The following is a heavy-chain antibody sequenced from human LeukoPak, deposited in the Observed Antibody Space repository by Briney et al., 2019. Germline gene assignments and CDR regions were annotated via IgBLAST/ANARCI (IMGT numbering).Heavy chain of an antibody. V-gene: IGHV4-59*08. Sequence: SETLSLTCTVSGGSISSYYWSWIRQPPGKGLEWIGYIYYSGSTNYNPSLKSRVTISVDTSKNQFSLKLSSVTAADTAVYYCAGRYYDSSGYYIFDYWGQGTLVTVSS. CDR3: AGRYYDSSGYYIFDY. CDR1: GGSISSYY. CDR2: IYYSGST. J-gene: IGHJ4*02. D-gene: IGHD3-22*01.